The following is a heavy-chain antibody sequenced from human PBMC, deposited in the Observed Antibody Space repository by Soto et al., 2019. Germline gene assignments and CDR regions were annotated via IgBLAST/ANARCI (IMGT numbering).Heavy chain of an antibody. J-gene: IGHJ3*02. D-gene: IGHD3-22*01. V-gene: IGHV4-30-4*01. Sequence: QVQLQESGPGLVKPSQTLSLTCTVSGGSISSGDYYWSWIRQPPGKGLEWIGYIYYSGSTYYNPSLKSRVTISVDTSMNQFSLKLRSVTAADTAVYYCASQMGIPYYDSSGLEVAAFDIWGQGTMVTVSS. CDR3: ASQMGIPYYDSSGLEVAAFDI. CDR2: IYYSGST. CDR1: GGSISSGDYY.